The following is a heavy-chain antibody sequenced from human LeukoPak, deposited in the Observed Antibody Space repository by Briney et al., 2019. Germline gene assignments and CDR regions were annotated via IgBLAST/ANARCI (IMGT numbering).Heavy chain of an antibody. CDR3: AIHDPHLSGAFDI. V-gene: IGHV5-51*01. D-gene: IGHD3-10*01. J-gene: IGHJ3*02. CDR1: GYSFTSYW. Sequence: GESLKISCKGSGYSFTSYWTGWVRQMPGKGLEWMGIIYPGDSDTRYSPSFQGQVTISADKSISTAYLQWSSLKASDTAMYYCAIHDPHLSGAFDIWGQGTMVTVSS. CDR2: IYPGDSDT.